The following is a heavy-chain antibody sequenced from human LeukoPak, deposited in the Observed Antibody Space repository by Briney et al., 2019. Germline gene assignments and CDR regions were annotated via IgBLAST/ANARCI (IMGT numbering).Heavy chain of an antibody. CDR3: ARRFCNSTTCYTVDY. V-gene: IGHV4-34*01. CDR1: GGSFSGYY. J-gene: IGHJ4*02. CDR2: INHSGST. D-gene: IGHD2/OR15-2a*01. Sequence: SETLSLTCAVYGGSFSGYYWNWIRQPPGKGLEWIGEINHSGSTNYNPSLTSRISISVDTSKKQFSLKLSSLTAADTAVYYCARRFCNSTTCYTVDYWGQGTLVTVSS.